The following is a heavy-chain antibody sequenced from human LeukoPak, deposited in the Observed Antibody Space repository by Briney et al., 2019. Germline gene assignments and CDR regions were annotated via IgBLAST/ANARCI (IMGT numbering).Heavy chain of an antibody. V-gene: IGHV4-39*07. CDR2: IYYSGST. D-gene: IGHD4-17*01. J-gene: IGHJ4*02. CDR3: ARYGDYPPYYFDY. Sequence: PSETLSLTCTVSGGSISSSSYYWGWIRQPPGKGLEWIGSIYYSGSTYYNPPLKSRVTISVDTSKNQFSLKLSSVTAADTAVYYCARYGDYPPYYFDYWGQGTLVTVSS. CDR1: GGSISSSSYY.